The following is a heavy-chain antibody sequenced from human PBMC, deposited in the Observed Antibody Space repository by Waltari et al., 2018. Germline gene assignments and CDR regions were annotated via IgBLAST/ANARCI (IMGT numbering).Heavy chain of an antibody. D-gene: IGHD2-15*01. J-gene: IGHJ4*02. CDR1: GDSMSSTDW. CDR2: VQGSGRT. CDR3: ARDRGRGIYLDS. Sequence: QLQLQESGPGLVKPSGTLSLTCVVSGDSMSSTDWWSWVRQSPGKGLEWIGQVQGSGRTNYTPSFASRVSVSVDTSTNQFSLKVTSATAADTAVYFCARDRGRGIYLDSWGQGVLVTVSP. V-gene: IGHV4-4*02.